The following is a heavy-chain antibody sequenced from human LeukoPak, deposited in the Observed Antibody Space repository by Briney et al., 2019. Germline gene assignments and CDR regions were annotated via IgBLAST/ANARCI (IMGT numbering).Heavy chain of an antibody. V-gene: IGHV3-30*02. J-gene: IGHJ3*02. CDR2: IRFDGSTK. CDR3: ASRGGTFPNDAFHM. Sequence: PGGSLRLSCTASGFTLNSYDIQWVRQAPGKGLEWVAFIRFDGSTKYYADSVMGRFTISRDNSKNTVSLQMNSLRAEDTAVYYCASRGGTFPNDAFHMWGQGTMVTVSS. CDR1: GFTLNSYD.